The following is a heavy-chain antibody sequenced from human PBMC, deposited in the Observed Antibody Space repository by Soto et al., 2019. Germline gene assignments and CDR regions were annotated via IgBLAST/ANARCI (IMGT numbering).Heavy chain of an antibody. D-gene: IGHD6-19*01. CDR1: GFTFSTYT. CDR2: ISSGSSTI. J-gene: IGHJ5*02. V-gene: IGHV3-48*02. Sequence: GGSLRLSCAASGFTFSTYTMNWVRQAPGKGLEWVSYISSGSSTIHYADSVRGRFTISRDNAKNSLYLQMNSLRDADTAVYYCARCHSSGYNWFYPWGKGTLVTVSS. CDR3: ARCHSSGYNWFYP.